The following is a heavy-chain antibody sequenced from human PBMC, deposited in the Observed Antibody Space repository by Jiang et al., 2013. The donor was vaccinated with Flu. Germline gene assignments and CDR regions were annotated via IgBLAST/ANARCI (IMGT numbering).Heavy chain of an antibody. CDR3: ARRLLRGVFDN. V-gene: IGHV4-39*01. CDR1: GGSININTFY. Sequence: GPGLVKPSETLSLTCSVFGGSININTFYWGWIRQPPGKGLEWIGNIYYSGNTYYNPSLKSRATISVDASKNQFSLKLTSVTAADTAVYFCARRLLRGVFDNWGQGTPVTVSS. CDR2: IYYSGNT. J-gene: IGHJ4*02. D-gene: IGHD3-10*01.